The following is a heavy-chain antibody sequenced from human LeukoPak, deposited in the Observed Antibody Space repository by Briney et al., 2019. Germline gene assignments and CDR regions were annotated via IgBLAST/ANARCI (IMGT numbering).Heavy chain of an antibody. J-gene: IGHJ4*02. Sequence: SQTLSLTCTVSGGSISSGYYWGWIRQPPGKGLEWIGSIYHSGSTYYNPSLKSRVTISVNTSKNQFSLKLSSVTAADTAVYYCARAPAYYDFWSGYSSIYFDYWGQGTLVTVSS. V-gene: IGHV4-38-2*02. CDR3: ARAPAYYDFWSGYSSIYFDY. CDR1: GGSISSGYY. D-gene: IGHD3-3*01. CDR2: IYHSGST.